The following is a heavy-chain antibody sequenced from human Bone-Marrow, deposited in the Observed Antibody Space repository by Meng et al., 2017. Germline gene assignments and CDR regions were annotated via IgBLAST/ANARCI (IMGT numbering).Heavy chain of an antibody. Sequence: TLSLTCTFSGFSLSSTGMRVSWIRQPPGKALEWLARIDWDDEKFYSTSLKTRLTISKDTSKNQVVLTMTNMDPVDTATYYCARTPGASNYALDYWGQGTLVTVSS. CDR2: IDWDDEK. D-gene: IGHD5-24*01. CDR3: ARTPGASNYALDY. J-gene: IGHJ4*02. V-gene: IGHV2-70*04. CDR1: GFSLSSTGMR.